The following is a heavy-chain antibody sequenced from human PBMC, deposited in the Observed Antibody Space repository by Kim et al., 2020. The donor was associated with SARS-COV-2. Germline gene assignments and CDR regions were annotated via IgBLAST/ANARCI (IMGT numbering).Heavy chain of an antibody. CDR1: GGSFSGYY. CDR3: ARGPGYSGYDFLHIVVVTASYYFDY. Sequence: SETLSLTCAVYGGSFSGYYWSWIRQPPGKGLEWIGEINHSGSTNYNPSLKSRVTISVDTSKNQFSLKLSSVTAADTAVYYCARGPGYSGYDFLHIVVVTASYYFDYWGHGTLVTVSS. CDR2: INHSGST. D-gene: IGHD2-21*02. V-gene: IGHV4-34*01. J-gene: IGHJ4*01.